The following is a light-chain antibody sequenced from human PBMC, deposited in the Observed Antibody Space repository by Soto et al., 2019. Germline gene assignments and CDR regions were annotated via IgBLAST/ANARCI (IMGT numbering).Light chain of an antibody. CDR1: QSVSSY. J-gene: IGKJ2*01. CDR2: DAS. CDR3: QQQSNWPSGT. V-gene: IGKV3-11*01. Sequence: EIVLTQSPATMSLSPGERATLSCRASQSVSSYLSWYQQKPGQAPRLLIYDASNRATGIPARFSGSGSATDFTLPISSLEPADVAVYYCQQQSNWPSGTFGQGTKLDIK.